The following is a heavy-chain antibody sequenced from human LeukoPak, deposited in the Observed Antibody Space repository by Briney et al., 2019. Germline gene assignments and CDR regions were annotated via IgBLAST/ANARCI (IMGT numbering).Heavy chain of an antibody. CDR1: GYKFTDDY. J-gene: IGHJ4*02. D-gene: IGHD3-16*01. CDR3: APTAEAYTSWWKV. V-gene: IGHV1-2*02. Sequence: GASVKVSCKASGYKFTDDYMHWVRQAPGQGFEFMGWINPDSGFTNYAQKFKGRVTMTRDTSISTAYLEVRSLTSDGTAVYYCAPTAEAYTSWWKVWGQGTLVTVSS. CDR2: INPDSGFT.